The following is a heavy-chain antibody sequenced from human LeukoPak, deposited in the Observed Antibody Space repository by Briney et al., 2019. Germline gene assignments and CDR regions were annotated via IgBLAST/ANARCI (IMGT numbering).Heavy chain of an antibody. J-gene: IGHJ3*01. CDR1: GFSFSNYW. CDR2: ISSSSSYI. Sequence: GGSLRLSCAASGFSFSNYWMSWVRQPPGKGLEGVSSISSSSSYIYYADSVKGRFTISRDNAKNSLYLQMNSLRAEDTAVYYCARYGNGEWLAHYAFDVWGQGTMVTVSS. D-gene: IGHD6-19*01. CDR3: ARYGNGEWLAHYAFDV. V-gene: IGHV3-21*01.